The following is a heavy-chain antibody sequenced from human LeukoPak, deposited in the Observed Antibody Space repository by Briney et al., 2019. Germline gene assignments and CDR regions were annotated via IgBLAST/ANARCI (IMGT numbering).Heavy chain of an antibody. CDR2: INAGNGNT. D-gene: IGHD6-13*01. J-gene: IGHJ4*02. Sequence: ASVKVSCKASGYTLTNYAMHWVRQAPGQRLEWMGWINAGNGNTNYAQKFQGRVIITRDTSASTAYMELSSLTSADTAVYYCARDKTNTWYGAIDYWGQGTLVTVSS. V-gene: IGHV1-3*01. CDR3: ARDKTNTWYGAIDY. CDR1: GYTLTNYA.